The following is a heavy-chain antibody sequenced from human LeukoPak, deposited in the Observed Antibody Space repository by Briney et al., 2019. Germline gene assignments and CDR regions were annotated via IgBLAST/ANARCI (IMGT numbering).Heavy chain of an antibody. CDR3: ARDSSITIFGVVLNWFEP. CDR1: GFTFSSYS. CDR2: ISSSSSTI. V-gene: IGHV3-48*01. Sequence: GGSLRLSCAASGFTFSSYSMNWVRQAPGKGLEWVSYISSSSSTIYYADSVKGRFTISRDNAKNSLYLQMNSLRAEDTAVYYCARDSSITIFGVVLNWFEPWGQGTLFTVSS. D-gene: IGHD3-3*01. J-gene: IGHJ5*02.